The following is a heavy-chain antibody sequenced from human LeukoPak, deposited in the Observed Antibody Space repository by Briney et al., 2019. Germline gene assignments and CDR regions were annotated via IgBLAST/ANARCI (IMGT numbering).Heavy chain of an antibody. D-gene: IGHD6-19*01. V-gene: IGHV4-34*01. Sequence: SETLSLTCAVYGGSFSGYYWSWIRQPPGKGLEWIGEINHSGSTNYHPSLKSRVTISVATSKNQFSLKLSSVTAADTAVYYCASQQWLDAFDIWGQGTMVTVSS. J-gene: IGHJ3*02. CDR2: INHSGST. CDR1: GGSFSGYY. CDR3: ASQQWLDAFDI.